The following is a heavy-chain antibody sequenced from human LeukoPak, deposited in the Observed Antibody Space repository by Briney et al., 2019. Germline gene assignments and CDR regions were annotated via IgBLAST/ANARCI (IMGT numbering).Heavy chain of an antibody. CDR2: IYYSGST. Sequence: PSETLSLTCTVSGGSISSSSYYWSWIRQPPGKGLEWIGYIYYSGSTNYNPSLKSRVTISVDTSKNQFSLKLSSVTAADTAVYYCARGPEAFTSSLGYWGQGTLVTVSS. D-gene: IGHD2-2*01. V-gene: IGHV4-61*01. CDR3: ARGPEAFTSSLGY. J-gene: IGHJ4*02. CDR1: GGSISSSSYY.